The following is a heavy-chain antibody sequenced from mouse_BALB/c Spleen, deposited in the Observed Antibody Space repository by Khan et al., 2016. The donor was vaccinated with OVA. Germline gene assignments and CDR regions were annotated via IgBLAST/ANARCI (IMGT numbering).Heavy chain of an antibody. J-gene: IGHJ2*01. V-gene: IGHV2-2*02. CDR2: IWSGGIT. Sequence: QVQLKQSGPGLVQPSQSLSITCTVSGFSLTNYGVHWVRPSPGKGLEWLGVIWSGGITDYNETFISRLSISKDISKSQVFFKMNSRQANDTAIYYCAKNRNGYFDYWGQGTTLTVSS. D-gene: IGHD1-1*02. CDR1: GFSLTNYG. CDR3: AKNRNGYFDY.